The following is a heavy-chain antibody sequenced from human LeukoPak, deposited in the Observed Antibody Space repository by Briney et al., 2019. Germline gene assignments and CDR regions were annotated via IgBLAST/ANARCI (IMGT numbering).Heavy chain of an antibody. D-gene: IGHD6-19*01. CDR3: ARLVAVGAY. CDR1: GGSISSTSYY. V-gene: IGHV4-39*07. Sequence: KPSETLSLTCTVSGGSISSTSYYWSWIRQPPGKGLEWIGEINHSGSTNYNPSLKSRVTISVDTSKNQFSLKLSSVTAADTAVYYCARLVAVGAYWGQGTLVTVSS. J-gene: IGHJ4*02. CDR2: INHSGST.